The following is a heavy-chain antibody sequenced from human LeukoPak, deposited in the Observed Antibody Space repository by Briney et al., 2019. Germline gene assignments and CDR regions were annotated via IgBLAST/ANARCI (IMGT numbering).Heavy chain of an antibody. J-gene: IGHJ4*02. Sequence: PSETLSLTCTVSGGSMTSYYWSWIRQPPGKGLEWIGYIYYSGNTNYNPSLKSRVTISVDTSKNQFSLKLSSVTAADTAVYYCARGRAYCDSTGYYYWGQGTLVTVSS. CDR3: ARGRAYCDSTGYYY. CDR2: IYYSGNT. D-gene: IGHD3-22*01. CDR1: GGSMTSYY. V-gene: IGHV4-59*01.